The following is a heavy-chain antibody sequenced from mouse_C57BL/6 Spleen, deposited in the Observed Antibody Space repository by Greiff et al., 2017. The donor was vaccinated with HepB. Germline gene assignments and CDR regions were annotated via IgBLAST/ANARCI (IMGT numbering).Heavy chain of an antibody. V-gene: IGHV5-17*01. CDR3: ARAFIYYGNYVYAMDY. J-gene: IGHJ4*01. CDR1: GFTFSDYG. CDR2: ISSGSSTI. Sequence: EVKLMESGGGLVKPGGSLKLSCAASGFTFSDYGMHWVRQAPEKGLEWVAYISSGSSTIYYADTVKGRFTISRDNAKNTLFLQMTSLRSEDTAMYYCARAFIYYGNYVYAMDYWGQGTSVTVSS. D-gene: IGHD2-1*01.